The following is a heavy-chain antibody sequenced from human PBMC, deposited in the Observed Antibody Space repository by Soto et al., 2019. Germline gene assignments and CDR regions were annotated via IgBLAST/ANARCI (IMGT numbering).Heavy chain of an antibody. J-gene: IGHJ5*02. CDR3: ASSWWELKRNWFDP. V-gene: IGHV1-69*13. D-gene: IGHD1-26*01. Sequence: SVKVSCKASGGTFSSYAISWVRQAPGQGLEWMGGIIPIFGTANYAQKFQGRVTITADESTSTAYMELSSLRSEDTAVYYCASSWWELKRNWFDPWGQGTLVTVSS. CDR1: GGTFSSYA. CDR2: IIPIFGTA.